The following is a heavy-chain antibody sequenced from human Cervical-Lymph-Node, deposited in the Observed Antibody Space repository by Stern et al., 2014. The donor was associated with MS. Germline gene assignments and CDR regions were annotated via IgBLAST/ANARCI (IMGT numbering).Heavy chain of an antibody. CDR2: IIPVFGTP. CDR3: ASAHPATRRGYKGMNV. Sequence: VQLLESGSEVRKPGSSVNVTCKASGGTFRSFAVNWVRQAPGQGLEWVGGIIPVFGTPPYAQKVQGRVTIISDESTSTVSVDLSSLTTDDTATYFCASAHPATRRGYKGMNVWGQGTTIAVSS. V-gene: IGHV1-69*01. J-gene: IGHJ6*02. CDR1: GGTFRSFA. D-gene: IGHD2-2*01.